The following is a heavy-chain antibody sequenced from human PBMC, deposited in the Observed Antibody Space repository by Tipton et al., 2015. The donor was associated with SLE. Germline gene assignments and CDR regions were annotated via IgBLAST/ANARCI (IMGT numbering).Heavy chain of an antibody. Sequence: LRLSCTVSGGSISSSSYYWGWIRQPPGEGLEWIGSVSYSGSTYSNPSLKSRVTISVDTSKNQFSLRLNSVTAADTAVYYCIRQGGGWPGGYYYYMDVWGKGTTVTVSS. J-gene: IGHJ6*03. CDR1: GGSISSSSYY. V-gene: IGHV4-39*01. D-gene: IGHD3-16*01. CDR3: IRQGGGWPGGYYYYMDV. CDR2: VSYSGST.